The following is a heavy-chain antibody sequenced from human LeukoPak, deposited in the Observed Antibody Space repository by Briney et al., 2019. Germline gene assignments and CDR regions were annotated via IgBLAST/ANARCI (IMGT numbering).Heavy chain of an antibody. J-gene: IGHJ4*02. V-gene: IGHV3-23*01. D-gene: IGHD1-26*01. Sequence: HPGGSLRLSCAASGFTFSNSAMGWVRQAPGKGLEWVAGISGSGGTTYYADSVRGRFTITRDNFKNTVDLQMDSLRVEDMAIYFCAKDYVGVLPETYDHWGQGTLVTVSA. CDR1: GFTFSNSA. CDR3: AKDYVGVLPETYDH. CDR2: ISGSGGTT.